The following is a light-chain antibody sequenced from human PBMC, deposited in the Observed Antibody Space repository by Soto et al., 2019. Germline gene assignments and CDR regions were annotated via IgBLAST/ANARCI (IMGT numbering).Light chain of an antibody. CDR2: SNN. CDR3: AACYDSMNGRVV. V-gene: IGLV1-44*01. CDR1: SANIGSNN. Sequence: QSVLTQPHSASGTPGQRVTISCSGSSANIGSNNVNWYQQLPGTAPKLLIYSNNQRPSGVPDRFSGSKSGTSAALAISGLQAADEADYYCAACYDSMNGRVVFGGGTKLTVL. J-gene: IGLJ3*02.